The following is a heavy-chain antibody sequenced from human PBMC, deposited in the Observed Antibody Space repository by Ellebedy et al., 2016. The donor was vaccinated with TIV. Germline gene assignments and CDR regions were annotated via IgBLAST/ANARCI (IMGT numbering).Heavy chain of an antibody. J-gene: IGHJ2*01. D-gene: IGHD1-14*01. Sequence: SETLSLTXTVSGGSISSSSIYWGWIRQPPGKGLEWIGSIYYSGITYYKPSLKSRVTLSIDTSKNQFSLKLTSVTAADTAVYFCARLRQSRDRSHWYFDVWGRGTLVTVSS. CDR2: IYYSGIT. CDR3: ARLRQSRDRSHWYFDV. CDR1: GGSISSSSIY. V-gene: IGHV4-39*07.